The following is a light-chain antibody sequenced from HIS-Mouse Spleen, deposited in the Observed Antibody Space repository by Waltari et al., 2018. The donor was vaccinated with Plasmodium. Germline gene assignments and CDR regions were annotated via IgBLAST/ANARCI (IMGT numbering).Light chain of an antibody. CDR2: DAS. V-gene: IGKV1-33*01. J-gene: IGKJ3*01. CDR1: QDISNY. Sequence: DIQMTQSPSSLSASVGDRVTITCQASQDISNYLNWYQQKPGKAPKLLIYDASNLETGVQSRLSGSGSGTDFNFTISSLQPEVIATYYCQQYDNLPHLFTFGPGTKVDIK. CDR3: QQYDNLPHLFT.